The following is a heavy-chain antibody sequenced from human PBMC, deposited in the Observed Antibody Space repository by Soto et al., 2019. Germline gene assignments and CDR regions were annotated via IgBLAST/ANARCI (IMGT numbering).Heavy chain of an antibody. CDR3: ARDRGIAYYYYYGMDV. V-gene: IGHV3-30-3*01. CDR1: GFTFSSYA. CDR2: ISYDGSNK. Sequence: LRLSCAASGFTFSSYAMHWVRQAPGKGLEWVAVISYDGSNKYYADSVKGRFTISRDNSKNTLYLQMNSLRAEDTAVYYCARDRGIAYYYYYGMDVWGQGTTVTVSS. J-gene: IGHJ6*02. D-gene: IGHD3-10*01.